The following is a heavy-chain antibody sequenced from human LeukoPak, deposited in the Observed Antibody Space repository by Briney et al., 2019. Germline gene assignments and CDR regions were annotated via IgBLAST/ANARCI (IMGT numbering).Heavy chain of an antibody. J-gene: IGHJ4*02. CDR1: GFTFGDYT. CDR2: IRSKAYGGTT. V-gene: IGHV3-49*04. Sequence: GGSLRLSCTASGFTFGDYTMSWVRQAPGKGLEWVGFIRSKAYGGTTEYAASVKGRFTLSRDDSKSIAYLQMNSLKTEDTAVYYCTREFMVRGVFAYWGQGTLVTVSS. CDR3: TREFMVRGVFAY. D-gene: IGHD3-10*01.